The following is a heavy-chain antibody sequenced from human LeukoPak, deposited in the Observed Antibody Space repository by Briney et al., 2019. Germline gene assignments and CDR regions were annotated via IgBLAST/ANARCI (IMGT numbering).Heavy chain of an antibody. V-gene: IGHV3-13*04. D-gene: IGHD4-17*01. CDR2: IGTSGDT. CDR1: GFTFSSYD. CDR3: ARDYSYGDSGRDY. Sequence: GGSLRLSCAASGFTFSSYDMHWVRQATGKGLGWVSVIGTSGDTYYAGSVKGRFTISRDNAKNSLYLQMNSLRDEDTAVYYCARDYSYGDSGRDYWGQGTLVTVSS. J-gene: IGHJ4*02.